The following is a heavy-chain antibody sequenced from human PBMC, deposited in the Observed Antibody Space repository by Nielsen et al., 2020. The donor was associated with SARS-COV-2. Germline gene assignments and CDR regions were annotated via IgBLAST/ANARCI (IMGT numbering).Heavy chain of an antibody. V-gene: IGHV3-30-3*01. Sequence: GESLKISCAASGFTFSSYAMHWVRQAPGKGLEWVAVISYDGSNKYYADSVKGRFTISRDNSKNTLYLQMNSLRAEDTAVYYCARERLWWWVSRRENWFDPWGQGTLVTVSS. CDR3: ARERLWWWVSRRENWFDP. CDR1: GFTFSSYA. CDR2: ISYDGSNK. J-gene: IGHJ5*02. D-gene: IGHD2-21*01.